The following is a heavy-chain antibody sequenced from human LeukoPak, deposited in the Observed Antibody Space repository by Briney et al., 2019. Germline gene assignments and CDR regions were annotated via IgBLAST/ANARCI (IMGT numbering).Heavy chain of an antibody. Sequence: ASVKVSCKASGYTFTSYGISWVRQAPGQGLEWMGWIGAYNGNTNYAQKLQGRVTMTTDTSTSTAYMELRSLRSDDTAVYYCARDTYGSGKDYYYYMDVWGKGTTVTISS. CDR1: GYTFTSYG. D-gene: IGHD3-10*01. CDR2: IGAYNGNT. V-gene: IGHV1-18*01. J-gene: IGHJ6*03. CDR3: ARDTYGSGKDYYYYMDV.